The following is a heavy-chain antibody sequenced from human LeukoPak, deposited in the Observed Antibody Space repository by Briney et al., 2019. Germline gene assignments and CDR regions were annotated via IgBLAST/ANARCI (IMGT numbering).Heavy chain of an antibody. CDR3: ARERGEDCGGDCYPHYYYYYGMDV. V-gene: IGHV4-59*01. Sequence: KPSETLSLTCTVSGDSINKYFWSWLRQSPGKGPEWLGYISHNGNTNYYPSLKSRVTISLDKSNNQFSLKLSSVTAADTAVYYCARERGEDCGGDCYPHYYYYYGMDVWGQGTTVTVSS. D-gene: IGHD2-21*02. CDR1: GDSINKYF. CDR2: ISHNGNT. J-gene: IGHJ6*02.